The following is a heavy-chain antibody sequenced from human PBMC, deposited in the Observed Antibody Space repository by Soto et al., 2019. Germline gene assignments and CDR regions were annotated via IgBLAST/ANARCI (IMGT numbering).Heavy chain of an antibody. CDR3: ARVGVLVIRSLDV. D-gene: IGHD2-8*02. V-gene: IGHV3-48*02. CDR2: ISGVSSAI. Sequence: EVQLVESGGGLVQPGGSLRLSCAASGSTFSSYSMNWVRQAPGKGLEWVSYISGVSSAIYYADSVKGRFTISRDNAKNSLYLQMDSLRDEDTAVYYCARVGVLVIRSLDVWGQGTTVTVSS. J-gene: IGHJ6*02. CDR1: GSTFSSYS.